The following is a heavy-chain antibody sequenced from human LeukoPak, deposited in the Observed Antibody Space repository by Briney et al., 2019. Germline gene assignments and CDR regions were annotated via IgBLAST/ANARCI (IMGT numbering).Heavy chain of an antibody. D-gene: IGHD3-22*01. J-gene: IGHJ5*02. V-gene: IGHV1-24*01. Sequence: ASVKVSCKVSGYTLTELSMHWVRQAPGKGLEWMGGFDPEDGGTIYAQKFQGRVTMTEDASTDTAYMELSSLRSEDTAVYYCATTHTRYYYDHYNWFDPWGQGTLVTVSS. CDR3: ATTHTRYYYDHYNWFDP. CDR2: FDPEDGGT. CDR1: GYTLTELS.